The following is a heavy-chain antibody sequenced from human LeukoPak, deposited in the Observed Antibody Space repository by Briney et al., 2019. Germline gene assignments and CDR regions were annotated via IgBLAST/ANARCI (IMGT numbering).Heavy chain of an antibody. J-gene: IGHJ4*02. Sequence: GGSLRLSCAASGFTFSNYAMTWVRQAPGKGLEWVSAISDSGGRTYYADSVKGRFTISRDASKNTVYLQMNSLRAEDTAVYYCAKSGSCDSWGQGNLVTVSS. CDR3: AKSGSCDS. CDR2: ISDSGGRT. V-gene: IGHV3-23*01. CDR1: GFTFSNYA.